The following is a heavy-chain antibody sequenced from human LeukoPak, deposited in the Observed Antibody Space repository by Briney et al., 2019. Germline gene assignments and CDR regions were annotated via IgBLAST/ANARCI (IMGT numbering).Heavy chain of an antibody. Sequence: GGSLRLSCAASGFTFSNYWMHWVRQAPGKGLVWVSRINSDGSSTNYADSVKGRFTISRDNAQNTLYLQINSLRAEDTAVYYCTSGRAVAVYSWGQGTLVTVSS. V-gene: IGHV3-74*01. CDR3: TSGRAVAVYS. CDR1: GFTFSNYW. J-gene: IGHJ5*02. D-gene: IGHD6-19*01. CDR2: INSDGSST.